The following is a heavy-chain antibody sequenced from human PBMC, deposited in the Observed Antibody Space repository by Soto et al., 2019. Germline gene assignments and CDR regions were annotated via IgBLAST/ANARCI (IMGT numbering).Heavy chain of an antibody. CDR1: GFTFDDYA. CDR2: ISWNSGSI. Sequence: LRLSCAASGFTFDDYAMHWVRQAPGKGLEWVSGISWNSGSIGYADSVKGRFTISRDNAKNSLYLQMNSLRAEDTALYYCAKDIGYEIYYYYMDVWGKGTTVTVSS. V-gene: IGHV3-9*01. D-gene: IGHD5-12*01. J-gene: IGHJ6*03. CDR3: AKDIGYEIYYYYMDV.